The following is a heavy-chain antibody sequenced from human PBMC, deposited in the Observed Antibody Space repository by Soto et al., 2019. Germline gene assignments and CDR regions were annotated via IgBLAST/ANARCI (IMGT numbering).Heavy chain of an antibody. Sequence: QVQLQESGPELVKTSETLSLTCTVSDDSITTNYWSWLRQPPGKGLEWIGYIYYSENTNYSPSLKSLATISMDTSNDQLSLKLTSVPAADTAVYSCARDRTTVNLYFDLCGRGTMVAVSS. V-gene: IGHV4-59*01. CDR3: ARDRTTVNLYFDL. CDR1: DDSITTNY. CDR2: IYYSENT. J-gene: IGHJ2*01. D-gene: IGHD2-2*01.